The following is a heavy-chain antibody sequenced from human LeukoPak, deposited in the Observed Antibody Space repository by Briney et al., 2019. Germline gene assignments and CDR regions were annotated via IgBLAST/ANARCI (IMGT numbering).Heavy chain of an antibody. CDR2: IYYSGST. Sequence: SETLSLTCTVSGGSISSYYWSWIRQPPGKGLEWIGYIYYSGSTKYNPSLKSQVTISVDTSKNQFSLKLSTVTAADTAVYYCARGNDYGDQIFDYWGQGTLVTVSS. J-gene: IGHJ4*02. D-gene: IGHD4-17*01. V-gene: IGHV4-59*08. CDR3: ARGNDYGDQIFDY. CDR1: GGSISSYY.